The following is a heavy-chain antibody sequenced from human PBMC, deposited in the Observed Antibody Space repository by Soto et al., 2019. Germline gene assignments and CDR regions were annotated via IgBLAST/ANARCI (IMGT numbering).Heavy chain of an antibody. J-gene: IGHJ6*02. D-gene: IGHD4-17*01. CDR2: IYHSGST. CDR3: ARADYGGNDSHYYYYGMDV. Sequence: QLQLQESGSGLVKPSQTLSLTCAVSGGSISSGGYSWSWIRQLPGKGLEWIGYIYHSGSTYYNPSLKSRVTISVDRSKNQFSLKLSSVTAADTAVYYCARADYGGNDSHYYYYGMDVWGQGTTVTVSS. CDR1: GGSISSGGYS. V-gene: IGHV4-30-2*01.